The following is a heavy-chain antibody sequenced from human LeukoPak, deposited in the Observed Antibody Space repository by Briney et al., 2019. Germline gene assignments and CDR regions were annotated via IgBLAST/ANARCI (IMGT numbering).Heavy chain of an antibody. CDR2: IKQDVSEK. V-gene: IGHV3-7*01. CDR3: ARCTTGRTFGSLREIKRSREIDY. CDR1: GFTFSTYW. J-gene: IGHJ4*02. Sequence: GGSLRLSCAAAGFTFSTYWMTWVRQAPGEGLEWVANIKQDVSEKYYVESVKGRVTISRAKDKNYLYLQMNSLRVEDTAVYYCARCTTGRTFGSLREIKRSREIDYWGQGTLVTVSS. D-gene: IGHD1-1*01.